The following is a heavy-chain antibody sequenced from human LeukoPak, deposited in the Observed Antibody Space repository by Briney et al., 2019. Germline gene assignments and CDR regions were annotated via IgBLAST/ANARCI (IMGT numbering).Heavy chain of an antibody. D-gene: IGHD6-13*01. CDR2: IYTSGST. CDR3: ARDSLVAAGSNWFDP. Sequence: SETLSLTCTVSGGSISSYYWSGIRQPAGKGLEWIGRIYTSGSTNYNPSLKSRVTMSVDTSKNQFSLKLSSVTAADTAVYYCARDSLVAAGSNWFDPWGQGTLVTVSS. J-gene: IGHJ5*02. V-gene: IGHV4-4*07. CDR1: GGSISSYY.